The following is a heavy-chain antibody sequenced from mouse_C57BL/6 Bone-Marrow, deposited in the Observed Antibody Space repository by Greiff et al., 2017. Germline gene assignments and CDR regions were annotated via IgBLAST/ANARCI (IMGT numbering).Heavy chain of an antibody. CDR2: IYPRSGNT. J-gene: IGHJ3*01. CDR3: ARENYYGSVTY. CDR1: GYTFTSYG. D-gene: IGHD1-1*01. V-gene: IGHV1-81*01. Sequence: VQLQQSGAELARPGASVKLSCKASGYTFTSYGISWVKQRTGQGLEWIGEIYPRSGNTYYNEKFKGKATLTADKSSSTAYMELRSLTSEDSAVYFCARENYYGSVTYWGQGTLVTVSA.